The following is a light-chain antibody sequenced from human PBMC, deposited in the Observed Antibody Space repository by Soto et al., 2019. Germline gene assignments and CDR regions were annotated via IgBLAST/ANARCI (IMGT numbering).Light chain of an antibody. V-gene: IGKV3-11*01. CDR3: QQRSNWPPEIT. CDR1: QSVSSY. J-gene: IGKJ5*01. Sequence: ENVLKQSPAALSLSPGERATLSFRASQSVSSYLAWYQQKPGQAPRLLIYDASNRATGIPARFSGSGSGTDFTLTISSLEPEDFAVYYCQQRSNWPPEITFGQGTRLEIK. CDR2: DAS.